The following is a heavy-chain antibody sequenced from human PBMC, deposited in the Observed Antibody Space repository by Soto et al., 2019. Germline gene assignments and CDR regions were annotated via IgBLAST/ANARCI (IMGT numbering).Heavy chain of an antibody. J-gene: IGHJ4*02. D-gene: IGHD4-17*01. CDR3: AADVGGYIYGLARH. CDR2: IIPIAAIA. Sequence: SVKFSCKASGGTFSRYTINWVRQAPGQGLEWMGRIIPIAAIANYTQKFQGRVTITVDKSSTTAYMELSSLRSDDTAVYYCAADVGGYIYGLARHWGPGTLVTSPQ. CDR1: GGTFSRYT. V-gene: IGHV1-69*02.